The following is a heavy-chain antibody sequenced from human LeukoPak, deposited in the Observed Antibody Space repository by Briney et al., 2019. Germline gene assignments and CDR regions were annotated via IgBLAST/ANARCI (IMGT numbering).Heavy chain of an antibody. V-gene: IGHV3-74*01. D-gene: IGHD1-20*01. CDR2: IKSDGITI. Sequence: GGSLRLSCEGSAFIFSGHWMNWVRQAPGKGLVWVSRIKSDGITITYADSVKGRFTISRDNAKNTLYLQMNSLRAEDTAVYYCLRDLNWSLDQWGQGTLVTVSS. CDR3: LRDLNWSLDQ. J-gene: IGHJ4*02. CDR1: AFIFSGHW.